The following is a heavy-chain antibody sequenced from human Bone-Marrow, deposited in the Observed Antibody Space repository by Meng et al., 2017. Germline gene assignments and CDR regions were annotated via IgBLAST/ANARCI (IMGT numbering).Heavy chain of an antibody. D-gene: IGHD4-11*01. Sequence: HVQLTQWGEGLLKPSETLSLTCAVYGGSFSGYYWSWIRQPPGRGLEWIGEINHSGSTNYNPSLESRATISVDTSQNNLSLKLSSVTAADSAVYYCARGPTTMAHDFDYWGQGTLVTVSS. CDR1: GGSFSGYY. CDR3: ARGPTTMAHDFDY. J-gene: IGHJ4*02. CDR2: INHSGST. V-gene: IGHV4-34*01.